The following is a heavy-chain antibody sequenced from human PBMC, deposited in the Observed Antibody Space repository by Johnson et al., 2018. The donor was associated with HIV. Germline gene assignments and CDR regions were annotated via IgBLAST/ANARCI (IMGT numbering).Heavy chain of an antibody. CDR2: ISDDGTNT. CDR1: EFSFSTYA. D-gene: IGHD3-22*01. CDR3: VRGPRFSMIAVLDI. J-gene: IGHJ3*02. V-gene: IGHV3-30-3*01. Sequence: QMQLVESGGGVVQPERSLRLSCAASEFSFSTYAMRWVRQAPGKGLEGVAVISDDGTNTDYADAVKGRFTISRDNSKNTLYLQMKSLRAEDTAVYYCVRGPRFSMIAVLDIWGQGTMVTVSS.